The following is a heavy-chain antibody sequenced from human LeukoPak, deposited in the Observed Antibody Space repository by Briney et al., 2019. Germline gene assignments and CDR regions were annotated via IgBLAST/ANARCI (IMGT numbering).Heavy chain of an antibody. D-gene: IGHD2-2*02. V-gene: IGHV1-18*01. J-gene: IGHJ5*02. CDR1: GYTFTSYG. CDR3: ARDRGCSSTSCYMLNWFDP. CDR2: ISAYNGNT. Sequence: ASVKVSCKASGYTFTSYGISWVRQAPGQGLEWMGWISAYNGNTDYAQKLQGRVTMTTDTSTSTAYMELRSLRSDDTAVYYCARDRGCSSTSCYMLNWFDPWGQGTLVTVSS.